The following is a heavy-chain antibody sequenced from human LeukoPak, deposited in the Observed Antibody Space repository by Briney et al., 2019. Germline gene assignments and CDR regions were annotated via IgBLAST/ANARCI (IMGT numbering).Heavy chain of an antibody. D-gene: IGHD2-15*01. CDR3: AKEDCSGGRCYSLHY. CDR1: GITRRSDG. CDR2: INWNGGST. J-gene: IGHJ4*02. Sequence: GGSRRLSCAACGITRRSDGMTGVRQTPEKGLEWVSTINWNGGSTAYADSVKGRFTISRDNAKNSLYLQMNSLRAEDAAVYYCAKEDCSGGRCYSLHYWGQGTLVTVSS. V-gene: IGHV3-20*04.